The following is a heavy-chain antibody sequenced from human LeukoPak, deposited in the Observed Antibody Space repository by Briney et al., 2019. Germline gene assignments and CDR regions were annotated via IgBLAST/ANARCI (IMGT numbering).Heavy chain of an antibody. CDR3: ARYTEDYGSGSYYKTFDY. J-gene: IGHJ4*02. Sequence: PGGSLRLSCAVSGFTFRDDYMSWIRQAPGKGLEWVSYITSSGVSIYYADSVRGRFTISRDNAKNSLYLQMNSLRADDTAVYFCARYTEDYGSGSYYKTFDYWGRGTLVTVSS. CDR2: ITSSGVSI. CDR1: GFTFRDDY. V-gene: IGHV3-11*04. D-gene: IGHD3-10*01.